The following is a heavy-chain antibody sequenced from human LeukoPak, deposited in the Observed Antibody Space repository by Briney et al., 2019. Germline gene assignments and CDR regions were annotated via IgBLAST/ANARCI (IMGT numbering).Heavy chain of an antibody. Sequence: ASVKVSCKASGGTFSSYAISWVRQAPGQGLEWMGGIIPIFGTANYAQKFQGRVTITADESTSTAYMELSSLRSEDTAVYYCARDEYCSGGSCYSDWGQGTLVTVSS. J-gene: IGHJ4*02. CDR2: IIPIFGTA. D-gene: IGHD2-15*01. V-gene: IGHV1-69*13. CDR1: GGTFSSYA. CDR3: ARDEYCSGGSCYSD.